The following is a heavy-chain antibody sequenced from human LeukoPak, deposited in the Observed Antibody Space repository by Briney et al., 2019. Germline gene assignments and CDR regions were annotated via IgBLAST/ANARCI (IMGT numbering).Heavy chain of an antibody. CDR3: ASATGGSGSYPDRLYYYYGMDV. D-gene: IGHD3-10*01. J-gene: IGHJ6*04. V-gene: IGHV3-30*04. CDR2: ISYDGSNK. Sequence: GGSLRLSCAASGFTFSSYAMHWVRQAPGKGLEWVAVISYDGSNKYYADSVKGRFTISRDNSKNTLYLQMNSLRAEDTAVYDCASATGGSGSYPDRLYYYYGMDVWGKGTTVTVSS. CDR1: GFTFSSYA.